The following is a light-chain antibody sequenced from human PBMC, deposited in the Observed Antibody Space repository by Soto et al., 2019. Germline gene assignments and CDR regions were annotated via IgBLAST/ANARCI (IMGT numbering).Light chain of an antibody. CDR2: AAS. Sequence: DIQMTQSPSSLSASVGDRVTIACRASQSIASYLNWYQQKPGKAPKLLIYAASSLQSGVPSRFSGSGSGTDFTLTISSLQPEDCATYYCQQSYRTARTFGQGTKVDIK. CDR1: QSIASY. CDR3: QQSYRTART. J-gene: IGKJ1*01. V-gene: IGKV1-39*01.